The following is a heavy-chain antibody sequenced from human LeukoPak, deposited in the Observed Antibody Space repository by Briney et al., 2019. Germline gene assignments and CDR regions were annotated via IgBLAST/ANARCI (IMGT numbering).Heavy chain of an antibody. CDR3: AGHYYDSSGYWDY. J-gene: IGHJ4*02. V-gene: IGHV4-30-2*01. CDR1: GGSISTGGYY. Sequence: SETLSLTRTVSGGSISTGGYYWSWIRQPPGKGLEWIGYIYHSGSTYYNPSLRSRVTISVDRSKNQFSLNLSSVTAADTAVYYCAGHYYDSSGYWDYWGQGTLVTVSS. CDR2: IYHSGST. D-gene: IGHD3-22*01.